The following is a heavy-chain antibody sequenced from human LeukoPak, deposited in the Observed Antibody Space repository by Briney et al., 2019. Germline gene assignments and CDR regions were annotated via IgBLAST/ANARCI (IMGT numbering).Heavy chain of an antibody. Sequence: SETLSLTCTVSGGSISSSSYYWGWLRQPPGRGLEWIGSIYHSGSTYYNPSLKSRVTISVDTSKNQFSLKLSSVTAADMAVYYCTRHQWWLAPRNFDYWGQRTLVTVSS. CDR1: GGSISSSSYY. CDR3: TRHQWWLAPRNFDY. D-gene: IGHD2-8*01. V-gene: IGHV4-39*01. J-gene: IGHJ4*02. CDR2: IYHSGST.